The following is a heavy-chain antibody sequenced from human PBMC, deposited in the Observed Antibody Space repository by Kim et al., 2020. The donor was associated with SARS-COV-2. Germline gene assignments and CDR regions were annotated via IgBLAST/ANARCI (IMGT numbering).Heavy chain of an antibody. D-gene: IGHD6-6*01. J-gene: IGHJ6*02. V-gene: IGHV3-30-3*01. CDR1: GFTFSSYA. CDR2: ISYDGSNK. CDR3: ARSFVGLVLNYYGMDV. Sequence: GGSLRLSCAASGFTFSSYAMHWVRQAPGKGLEWVAVISYDGSNKYYADSVKGRFTISRDNSKNTLYLQMNSLRAEDTAVYYCARSFVGLVLNYYGMDVWGQGTTVTVSS.